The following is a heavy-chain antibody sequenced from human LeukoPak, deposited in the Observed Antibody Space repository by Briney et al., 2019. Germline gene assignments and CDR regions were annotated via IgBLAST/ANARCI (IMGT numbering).Heavy chain of an antibody. CDR2: INPNSGDT. CDR3: ARRITMVRGVFNWFDP. V-gene: IGHV1-2*02. D-gene: IGHD3-10*01. CDR1: GYTFTGSY. Sequence: GASVKVSCKASGYTFTGSYIHWVRQAPGQGLEWMGWINPNSGDTNCAQKLQGRVTMTRDTSITTAYMELSRLRSDDTAVYYCARRITMVRGVFNWFDPWGQGTLVTVSS. J-gene: IGHJ5*02.